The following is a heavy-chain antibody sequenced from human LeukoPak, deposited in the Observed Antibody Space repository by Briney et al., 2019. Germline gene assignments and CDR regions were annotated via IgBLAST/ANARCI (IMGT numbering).Heavy chain of an antibody. V-gene: IGHV4-31*03. CDR2: IYYSGST. Sequence: SETLSLTCTVSGGSIRSYYWSWIRQHPGKGLEWIGYIYYSGSTYYNPSLKSRVTISVDTSKNQFSLKLSSVTAADTAVYYCARGGRSSFDYWGQGTLVTVSS. D-gene: IGHD2-15*01. J-gene: IGHJ4*02. CDR3: ARGGRSSFDY. CDR1: GGSIRSYY.